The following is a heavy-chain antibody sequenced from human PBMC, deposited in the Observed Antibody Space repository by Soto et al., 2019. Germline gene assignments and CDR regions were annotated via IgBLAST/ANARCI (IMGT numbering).Heavy chain of an antibody. CDR2: ISGSGGST. CDR3: AKDDIVVLPAAIIEYYYYYRMDV. CDR1: GFTFSSYA. Sequence: VGSLRLSCAASGFTFSSYAMSWVRQAPGKGLEWVSAISGSGGSTYYADSVKGRFTISRDNSKNTLYLQMNSLRAEDTAVYYCAKDDIVVLPAAIIEYYYYYRMDVWGQGTTVTVSS. D-gene: IGHD2-2*02. J-gene: IGHJ6*02. V-gene: IGHV3-23*01.